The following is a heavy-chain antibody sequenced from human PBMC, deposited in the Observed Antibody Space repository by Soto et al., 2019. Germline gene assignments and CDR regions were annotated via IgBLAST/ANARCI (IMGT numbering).Heavy chain of an antibody. Sequence: SETLSLTCTVSGGSISSYYWSWIRQPPGKGLEWIGYIYYSGSTNYNPSLKSRVTISVDTSKNQFSLKLSSVTAADTAVYYCARVGYGGDAYWYFDLWGRGTLVTVSS. V-gene: IGHV4-59*01. CDR1: GGSISSYY. CDR2: IYYSGST. CDR3: ARVGYGGDAYWYFDL. J-gene: IGHJ2*01. D-gene: IGHD4-17*01.